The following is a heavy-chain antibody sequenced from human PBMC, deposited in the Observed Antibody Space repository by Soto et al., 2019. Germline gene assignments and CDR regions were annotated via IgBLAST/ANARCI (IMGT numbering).Heavy chain of an antibody. CDR1: GYSFTSYW. V-gene: IGHV5-51*01. CDR3: ARGYCSGGSCYVHYFDY. D-gene: IGHD2-15*01. CDR2: IYPGDSDT. Sequence: GESLKISCKGSGYSFTSYWIGWVCQMPGKGLEWMGIIYPGDSDTRYSPSFQGQVTISADKSISTAYLQWSSLKASDTAMYYCARGYCSGGSCYVHYFDYWGQGTQVTVSS. J-gene: IGHJ4*02.